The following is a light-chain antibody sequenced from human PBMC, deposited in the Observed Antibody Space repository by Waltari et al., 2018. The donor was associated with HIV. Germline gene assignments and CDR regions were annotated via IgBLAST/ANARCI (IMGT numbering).Light chain of an antibody. Sequence: QSVLTQPPSVSGAPGQKVTISCTGSTSNIGADYDVHWYQQLPGRAPKVLIYGNNKRPSGIPDRFSGSKSGTSASLAITGLQSDDEADYYCHYYDSGLGALFGGGTKVTVL. CDR2: GNN. CDR1: TSNIGADYD. CDR3: HYYDSGLGAL. V-gene: IGLV1-40*01. J-gene: IGLJ3*02.